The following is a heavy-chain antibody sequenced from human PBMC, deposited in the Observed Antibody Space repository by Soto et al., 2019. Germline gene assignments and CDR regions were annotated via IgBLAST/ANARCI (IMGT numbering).Heavy chain of an antibody. CDR2: IDYSGTA. CDR1: CGSISGGGYY. V-gene: IGHV4-39*01. J-gene: IGHJ4*02. CDR3: ARTTGRHLDF. D-gene: IGHD4-4*01. Sequence: SDTLSLTCTVSCGSISGGGYYWSWIRQHPGKGLEWIGNIDYSGTAYFNPSLGTRVTFPVDTSKNQFSLTLYSVTAADTAVYYCARTTGRHLDFWGQGILVTVSS.